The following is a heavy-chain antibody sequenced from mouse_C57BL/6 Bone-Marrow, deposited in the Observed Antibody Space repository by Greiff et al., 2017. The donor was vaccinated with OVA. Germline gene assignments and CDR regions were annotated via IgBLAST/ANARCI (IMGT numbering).Heavy chain of an antibody. J-gene: IGHJ1*03. CDR1: GFTFSDYY. Sequence: EVKLVESEGGLVQPGSSMKLSCTASGFTFSDYYMAWVRQVPEKGLEWVANINYDGSSTYYLDSLKSRFILSSDNAKNILYLQMSSLKSEDTATYYCARDPNCYGSSLLYWYFDVWGTGTTVTVSS. V-gene: IGHV5-16*01. CDR3: ARDPNCYGSSLLYWYFDV. CDR2: INYDGSST. D-gene: IGHD1-1*01.